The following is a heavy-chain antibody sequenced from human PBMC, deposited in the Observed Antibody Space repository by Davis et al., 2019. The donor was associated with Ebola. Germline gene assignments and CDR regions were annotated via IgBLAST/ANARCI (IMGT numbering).Heavy chain of an antibody. CDR3: IRLPSELEY. D-gene: IGHD1-14*01. CDR1: GFTFSNAW. Sequence: PGGSLRLSCAASGFTFSNAWMSWVRQAPGKGLEWVGRIKSKTDGGTADYASSVKGRFTISRDDSKNTLYLQMNSLKTEDTAVYYCIRLPSELEYWGQGTLVTVSS. CDR2: IKSKTDGGTA. V-gene: IGHV3-15*01. J-gene: IGHJ4*02.